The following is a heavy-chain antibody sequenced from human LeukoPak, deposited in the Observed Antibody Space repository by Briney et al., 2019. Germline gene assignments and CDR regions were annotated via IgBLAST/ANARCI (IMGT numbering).Heavy chain of an antibody. CDR3: ARDLPHTWGLGI. J-gene: IGHJ3*02. D-gene: IGHD3/OR15-3a*01. Sequence: GGSLRLSCAASGFTVNSNYMGWVRQAPGKGLEWVSAFYSGGTTYYADSVKGRFTISSDNSKNTLYLQMNSLRAEDTAVYYCARDLPHTWGLGIWGQGTMVTVSS. CDR1: GFTVNSNY. CDR2: FYSGGTT. V-gene: IGHV3-53*01.